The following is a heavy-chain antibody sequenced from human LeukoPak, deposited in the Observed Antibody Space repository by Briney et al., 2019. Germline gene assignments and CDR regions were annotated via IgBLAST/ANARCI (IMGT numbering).Heavy chain of an antibody. CDR1: GGSISSYY. CDR2: IYYSGST. Sequence: PSETLSLTCTVSGGSISSYYWSWIRQPPGKGLEWIGYIYYSGSTNYNPSLKSRVTISVDTSKNQFSLKLSSVTAADTAVYYCARARWLYSRLYYFDYWGQGTLITVSS. CDR3: ARARWLYSRLYYFDY. D-gene: IGHD6-13*01. V-gene: IGHV4-59*01. J-gene: IGHJ4*02.